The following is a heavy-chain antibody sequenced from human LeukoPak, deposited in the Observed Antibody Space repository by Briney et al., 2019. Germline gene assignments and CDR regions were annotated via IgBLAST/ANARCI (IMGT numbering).Heavy chain of an antibody. V-gene: IGHV1-69*04. J-gene: IGHJ4*02. Sequence: SVKVSCKASGGTFSSYAISWVRQAPGQGLEWMGRIIPILGIANYAQKFQGRVTITADKSTSTDYMELSSLRSEDTAVYYCARATTVTVVGGDYWGQGTLVTVSS. CDR3: ARATTVTVVGGDY. D-gene: IGHD4-11*01. CDR1: GGTFSSYA. CDR2: IIPILGIA.